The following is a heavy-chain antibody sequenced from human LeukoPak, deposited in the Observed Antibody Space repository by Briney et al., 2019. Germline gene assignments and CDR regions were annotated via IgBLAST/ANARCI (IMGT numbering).Heavy chain of an antibody. CDR2: IYHSGST. CDR3: ARGSYYGSGNYFDY. D-gene: IGHD3-10*01. Sequence: PSQTLSLTCTVSGGSISSGGYYWSWIRQPPGKGLEWIGYIYHSGSTYYNPSLKSRVTISVDRSKNQFSLKLSSVTAADTAVYYCARGSYYGSGNYFDYWGQGTLVTVSS. V-gene: IGHV4-30-2*01. J-gene: IGHJ4*02. CDR1: GGSISSGGYY.